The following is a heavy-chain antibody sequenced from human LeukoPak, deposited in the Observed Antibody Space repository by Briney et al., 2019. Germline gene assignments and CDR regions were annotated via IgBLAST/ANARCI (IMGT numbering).Heavy chain of an antibody. Sequence: PGRSLRLSCAASGFTFSSYAMHWVRQAPGKGLEWVAVISYDGSNKYYADSVKGRFTISRDNSKNTLYLQMNSLRAEDTAVYYCAKDGPIQLWSSFDPWGQGTLVTVSS. J-gene: IGHJ5*02. V-gene: IGHV3-30*01. D-gene: IGHD5-18*01. CDR2: ISYDGSNK. CDR3: AKDGPIQLWSSFDP. CDR1: GFTFSSYA.